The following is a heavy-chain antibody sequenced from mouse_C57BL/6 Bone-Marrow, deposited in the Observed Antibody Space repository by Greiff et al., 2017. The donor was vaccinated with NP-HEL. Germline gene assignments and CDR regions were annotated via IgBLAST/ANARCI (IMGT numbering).Heavy chain of an antibody. D-gene: IGHD2-1*01. CDR2: IYPGDGAT. CDR3: ARSYGNYSSWYFDV. V-gene: IGHV1-82*01. Sequence: QVQLQQSGPELVKPGASVKISCKASGYAFSSSWMNWVKQRPGKGLEWIGRIYPGDGATNYNETFKGKATLPADKSSSTAYMQLSSLTSADSAVYYCARSYGNYSSWYFDVWGTGTTVTVSS. J-gene: IGHJ1*03. CDR1: GYAFSSSW.